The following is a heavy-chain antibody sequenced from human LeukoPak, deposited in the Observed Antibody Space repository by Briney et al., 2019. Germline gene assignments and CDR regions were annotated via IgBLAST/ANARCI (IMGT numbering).Heavy chain of an antibody. CDR3: ASRPRADMGPLDY. Sequence: PGESLRLSCAASGFTYRSYAMTWVRQAPGKGLEWVASITGDGTRTYYTDSVKGRFTISRDNSKNTLYLQMNSLRADETAIYYCASRPRADMGPLDYWGQGTLVTVST. CDR1: GFTYRSYA. J-gene: IGHJ4*02. D-gene: IGHD1-14*01. CDR2: ITGDGTRT. V-gene: IGHV3-23*01.